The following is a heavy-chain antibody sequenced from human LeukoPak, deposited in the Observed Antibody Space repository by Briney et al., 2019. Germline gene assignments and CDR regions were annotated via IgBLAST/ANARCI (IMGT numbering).Heavy chain of an antibody. CDR3: ARVGATIEYFDY. D-gene: IGHD5-12*01. Sequence: GGSLRLSCAASGFTFSSYWMSWVRQAPGKGLEWVANIKQDGSEKYYVGSVKGRFTIFRDNTMNSLYLQMNSLRAEDTAVYYCARVGATIEYFDYWGQGSLVTVSS. J-gene: IGHJ4*02. CDR1: GFTFSSYW. CDR2: IKQDGSEK. V-gene: IGHV3-7*01.